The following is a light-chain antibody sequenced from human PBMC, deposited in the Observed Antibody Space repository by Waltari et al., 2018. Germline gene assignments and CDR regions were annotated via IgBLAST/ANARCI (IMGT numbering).Light chain of an antibody. Sequence: QSALTQPPSVSRSLGQSVTISCTGTSSDIGGYSAVSWYQQSSGTVPRLLIFEVNKPPSGVSGRVSGSKSANTASLTISGLQAEDEADYYCFSYRSGGTWVFGGGTRLTVL. V-gene: IGLV2-18*02. CDR3: FSYRSGGTWV. CDR2: EVN. CDR1: SSDIGGYSA. J-gene: IGLJ3*02.